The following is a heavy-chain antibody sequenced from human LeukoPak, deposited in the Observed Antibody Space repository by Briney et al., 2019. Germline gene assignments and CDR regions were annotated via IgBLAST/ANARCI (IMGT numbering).Heavy chain of an antibody. D-gene: IGHD6-13*01. J-gene: IGHJ4*02. CDR1: GGSFSGYY. CDR3: ARGWGWYSSSWYPWSFDY. V-gene: IGHV4-34*01. Sequence: SETLSLTCAVYGGSFSGYYWSWIRQPPGKGLEWIGEINHSGSTNYNPSLKSRVTISVDTSKNQFSLQLNSVTPEDTAVYYCARGWGWYSSSWYPWSFDYWGQGTLVTVSS. CDR2: INHSGST.